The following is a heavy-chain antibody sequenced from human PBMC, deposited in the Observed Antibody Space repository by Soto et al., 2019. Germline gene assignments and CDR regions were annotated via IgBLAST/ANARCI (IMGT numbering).Heavy chain of an antibody. CDR2: ISYDGNNK. Sequence: QVQLVESGGGVVQPGRSLRLSCAASGFTFSSYGMHWVRQAPGKGLEWVAVISYDGNNKYYADSVKGRFTISRDNSKNXXYLQMNSLRAEDTAVYYCAKDNSQTQYYDSSGYYYTEYFQHWGQGTLVTVSS. CDR3: AKDNSQTQYYDSSGYYYTEYFQH. J-gene: IGHJ1*01. V-gene: IGHV3-30*18. D-gene: IGHD3-22*01. CDR1: GFTFSSYG.